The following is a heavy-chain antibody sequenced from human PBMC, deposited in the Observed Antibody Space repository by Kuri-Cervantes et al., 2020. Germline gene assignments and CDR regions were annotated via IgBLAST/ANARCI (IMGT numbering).Heavy chain of an antibody. J-gene: IGHJ4*02. CDR3: ARGVGTTQGKYFFDC. CDR1: GYTFTSYY. D-gene: IGHD1-1*01. CDR2: INPSGGST. V-gene: IGHV1-46*01. Sequence: ASVKVSCKASGYTFTSYYMHWVRQAPGQGLEWMGIINPSGGSTSYAQKFQGRVTITADESTSTAYMELSSLRSEDTAVYYCARGVGTTQGKYFFDCWGQGTLVTVSS.